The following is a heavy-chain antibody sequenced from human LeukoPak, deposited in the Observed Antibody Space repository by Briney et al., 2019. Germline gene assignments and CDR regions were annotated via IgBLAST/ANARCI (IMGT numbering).Heavy chain of an antibody. CDR2: ISYDGSNK. D-gene: IGHD4-17*01. CDR3: ARDIFGGGDYGSYYYGMDV. V-gene: IGHV3-30-3*01. J-gene: IGHJ6*02. Sequence: PGGSLRLSCAASGFTVSSNYMSWVRQAPGKGLEWVAVISYDGSNKYYADSVKGRFTISRDNSKNTLYLQMNSLRAEDTAVYYCARDIFGGGDYGSYYYGMDVWGQGTTVTVSS. CDR1: GFTVSSNY.